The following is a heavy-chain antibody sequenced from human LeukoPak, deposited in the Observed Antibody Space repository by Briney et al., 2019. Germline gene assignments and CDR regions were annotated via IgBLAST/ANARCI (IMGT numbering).Heavy chain of an antibody. CDR2: ISYDGSDK. Sequence: GGSLRLSCAASGFTFSSYAMHWVRQAPGKGLEWVAIISYDGSDKYYADSVKGRFTISRDNSKNTLYLQMNSLRAKDTAVYYCARAHNWKYGSFDFWGQGTLVTVSS. D-gene: IGHD1-7*01. V-gene: IGHV3-30*04. CDR1: GFTFSSYA. J-gene: IGHJ4*02. CDR3: ARAHNWKYGSFDF.